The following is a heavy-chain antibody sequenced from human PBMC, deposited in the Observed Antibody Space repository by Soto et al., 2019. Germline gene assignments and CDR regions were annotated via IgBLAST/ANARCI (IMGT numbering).Heavy chain of an antibody. J-gene: IGHJ4*02. CDR3: ARDGYDILTGYYSLNY. V-gene: IGHV1-69*13. CDR1: GGTFSSYA. Sequence: SVKVSCKASGGTFSSYAISWVRQAPGQGLEWMGGIIPIFGTANYAQKFQGRVTITADESTSTAYMELSSLRSEDTAVYYCARDGYDILTGYYSLNYWGQGTLVPVSP. D-gene: IGHD3-9*01. CDR2: IIPIFGTA.